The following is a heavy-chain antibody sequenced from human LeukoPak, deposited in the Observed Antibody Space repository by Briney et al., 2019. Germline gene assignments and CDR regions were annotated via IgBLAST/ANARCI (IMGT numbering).Heavy chain of an antibody. Sequence: VGSLRLSSAASRFTFSNYEVNSVPPAPGKGLEWVSYICRSGTIYYADSVKGRFTISRDNTKNSLYLQMNSLRAEDTAVYYCARALSSSWYDFCGWGQGTLVTAAS. CDR1: RFTFSNYE. V-gene: IGHV3-48*03. CDR3: ARALSSSWYDFCG. CDR2: ICRSGTI. D-gene: IGHD6-13*01. J-gene: IGHJ4*02.